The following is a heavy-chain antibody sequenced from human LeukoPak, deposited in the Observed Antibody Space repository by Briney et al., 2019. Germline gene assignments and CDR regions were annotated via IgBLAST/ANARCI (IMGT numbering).Heavy chain of an antibody. CDR2: INAYNGNT. V-gene: IGHV1-18*01. D-gene: IGHD3-22*01. CDR3: ARDGETTYYYDSSGYQM. J-gene: IGHJ1*01. CDR1: GYIFTSYG. Sequence: ASVKVSCKASGYIFTSYGINWVRQAPGQGLEWMGWINAYNGNTKYAQKLQGRVTMTTDTSTSTAYMELRSLRSDDTAVHYCARDGETTYYYDSSGYQMWGQGTLVTVSS.